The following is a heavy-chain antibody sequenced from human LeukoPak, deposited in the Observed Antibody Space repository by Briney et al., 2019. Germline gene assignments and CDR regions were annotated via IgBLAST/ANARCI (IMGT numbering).Heavy chain of an antibody. J-gene: IGHJ4*02. CDR2: ISGGGIGI. CDR1: GFTFSSYA. D-gene: IGHD2-2*01. Sequence: GGSLRLSCAASGFTFSSYAMSWVRQAPGKGLEWVSAISGGGIGIYYADSLKGRFTISRDDSKNTLYLQMNSLRAEDTAVYYCTRRRGNQQPIDYWGQGTLVTVSS. V-gene: IGHV3-23*01. CDR3: TRRRGNQQPIDY.